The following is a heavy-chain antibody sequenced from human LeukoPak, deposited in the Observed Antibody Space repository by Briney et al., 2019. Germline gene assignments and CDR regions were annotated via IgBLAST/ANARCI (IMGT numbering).Heavy chain of an antibody. J-gene: IGHJ4*02. CDR3: ARGGLSSGWYYYFDY. CDR1: GRTFSSYG. Sequence: EASVKVSCKASGRTFSSYGISWVRQAPGQGLEWRGGIIPIFGTANYAQKFQGRVTITADESTSTAYMELSSLRSEDTAVYYCARGGLSSGWYYYFDYWGQGTLVTVSS. CDR2: IIPIFGTA. V-gene: IGHV1-69*13. D-gene: IGHD6-19*01.